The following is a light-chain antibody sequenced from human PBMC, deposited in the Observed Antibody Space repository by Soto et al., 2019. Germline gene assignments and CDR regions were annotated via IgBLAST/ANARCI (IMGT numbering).Light chain of an antibody. J-gene: IGLJ3*02. Sequence: QSALTQPASVSGSPGQSITISCAGTTSDIGDYNYVSWYQQHPGKAPKLMIYEVSNRPSGVSNRFSGSKSGNTASLTISGLQAEDEADYYCSSYTSSSNPWVFGGGTQLTVL. V-gene: IGLV2-14*01. CDR1: TSDIGDYNY. CDR2: EVS. CDR3: SSYTSSSNPWV.